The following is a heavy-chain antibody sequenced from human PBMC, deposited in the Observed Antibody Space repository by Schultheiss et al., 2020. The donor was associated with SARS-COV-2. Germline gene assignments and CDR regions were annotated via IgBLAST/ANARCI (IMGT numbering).Heavy chain of an antibody. CDR3: ARTMWLQSHKNIAARPKMYYGMDV. CDR1: GDSVSSNSAA. J-gene: IGHJ6*02. CDR2: TYYRSKWYN. D-gene: IGHD6-6*01. Sequence: SQTLSLTCAISGDSVSSNSAAWNWIRQSPSKGLEWLGRTYYRSKWYNDYAVSVKSRITINPDTSKNQFSLQLNSVTPEDTAVYYCARTMWLQSHKNIAARPKMYYGMDVWGQGTTVTVSS. V-gene: IGHV6-1*01.